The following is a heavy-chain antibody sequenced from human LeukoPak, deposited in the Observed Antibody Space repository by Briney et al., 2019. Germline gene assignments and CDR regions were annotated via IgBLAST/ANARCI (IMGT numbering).Heavy chain of an antibody. D-gene: IGHD2-2*01. Sequence: ASVKVSCKASGYTFTSYGISWVRQAPGQGLEWMGWISAYNGNTNYAQKLQGRVTMTTDTSTSTAYMELRSLRSDDTAVYYCARGGEGYCSSTSCYPIQFDYWGQGTPVTVSS. V-gene: IGHV1-18*01. CDR3: ARGGEGYCSSTSCYPIQFDY. CDR2: ISAYNGNT. CDR1: GYTFTSYG. J-gene: IGHJ4*02.